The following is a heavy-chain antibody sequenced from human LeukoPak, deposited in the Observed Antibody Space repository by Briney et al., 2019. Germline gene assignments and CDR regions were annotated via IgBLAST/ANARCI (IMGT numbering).Heavy chain of an antibody. V-gene: IGHV1-69*05. CDR3: ARAGDYGDYGFDY. CDR2: IIPIFGTA. D-gene: IGHD4-17*01. J-gene: IGHJ4*02. CDR1: GYTFTSYG. Sequence: AASVKVSCKASGYTFTSYGISWVRQAPGQGLEWMGGIIPIFGTANYAQKFQGRVTITTDESTSTAYMELSSLRSEDTAMYYCARAGDYGDYGFDYWGQGTLVTVSS.